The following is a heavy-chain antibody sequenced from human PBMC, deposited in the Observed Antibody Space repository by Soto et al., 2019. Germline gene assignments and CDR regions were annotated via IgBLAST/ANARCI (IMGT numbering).Heavy chain of an antibody. J-gene: IGHJ3*02. CDR2: ISSSSSTI. D-gene: IGHD6-19*01. Sequence: EVQLVESGGGLVQPGGSLRLSCAASGFTFSSYSMNWVRQAPGKGLEWVSYISSSSSTIYYEDSVKGRFTISRDNAKNSLYLQMNSLRDEDTAVYYCARDHDSSGWYDAFDIWGQGTMVTVSS. CDR1: GFTFSSYS. CDR3: ARDHDSSGWYDAFDI. V-gene: IGHV3-48*02.